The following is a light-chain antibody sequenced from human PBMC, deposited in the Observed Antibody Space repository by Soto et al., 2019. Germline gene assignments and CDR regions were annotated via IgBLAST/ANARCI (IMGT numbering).Light chain of an antibody. V-gene: IGLV2-11*01. J-gene: IGLJ1*01. CDR3: CSYADNYFYV. CDR1: SNDVGAYHY. CDR2: DVT. Sequence: QSVLTQPRSVSGSPGQSVTISCTGTSNDVGAYHYVSWYQHHPGKAPKLIIYDVTQRPSGIPDRFSGSKSGNTASLTISGRQADDEADYHCCSYADNYFYVFGTGTKLTVL.